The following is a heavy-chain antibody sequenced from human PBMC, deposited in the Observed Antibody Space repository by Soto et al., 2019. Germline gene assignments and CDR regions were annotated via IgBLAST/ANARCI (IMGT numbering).Heavy chain of an antibody. CDR2: IKQDGSEK. CDR3: AREYDSSGYIPYFDY. J-gene: IGHJ4*02. CDR1: GFTFSSYC. V-gene: IGHV3-7*01. Sequence: LRLSCAASGFTFSSYCMSWVRQAPGKGLEWVANIKQDGSEKYYVDSVKGRFTISRDNAKNSLYLQMNSLRAEDTAVYYCAREYDSSGYIPYFDYWGQGTLVTVSS. D-gene: IGHD3-22*01.